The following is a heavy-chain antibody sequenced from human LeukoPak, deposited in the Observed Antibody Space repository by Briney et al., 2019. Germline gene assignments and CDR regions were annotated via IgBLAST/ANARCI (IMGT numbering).Heavy chain of an antibody. CDR3: ARDIYGSGSPPYYYGMDV. Sequence: GRSLRLSCAASGFTFSSYGMHWVRQAPGKGLEWVAVIWYDGSNKYYADSVKGRFTISRDNSKNTLYLQMNSLRAEDTAVYYCARDIYGSGSPPYYYGMDVWGQGTTVTVSS. J-gene: IGHJ6*02. V-gene: IGHV3-33*01. CDR1: GFTFSSYG. D-gene: IGHD3-10*01. CDR2: IWYDGSNK.